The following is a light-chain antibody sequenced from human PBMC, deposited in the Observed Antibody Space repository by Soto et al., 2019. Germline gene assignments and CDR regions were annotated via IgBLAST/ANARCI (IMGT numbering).Light chain of an antibody. Sequence: EIVLTQSPGTLSLSPGERATLSCWASQSVSSSYLAWYQQKPGQAPRLLIYGASSRATGIPDRFSGSGSGTDFTLTISRLEPEDFAVYYCQQYGSSLRTFGQGTKVDIK. CDR1: QSVSSSY. CDR3: QQYGSSLRT. CDR2: GAS. V-gene: IGKV3-20*01. J-gene: IGKJ1*01.